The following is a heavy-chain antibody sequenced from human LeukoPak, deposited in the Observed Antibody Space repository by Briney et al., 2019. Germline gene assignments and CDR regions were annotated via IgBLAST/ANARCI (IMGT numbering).Heavy chain of an antibody. J-gene: IGHJ4*02. V-gene: IGHV3-23*01. D-gene: IGHD4-17*01. CDR2: ISGSGDTT. CDR3: AKELTTERTPGVDS. Sequence: GGSLRLSCTASGFTFSSYSMSWVRQGPGTGLEWVSAISGSGDTTFYAASVKGRFTISRDNSKKTLYLQVNRLRAEDTAVYFCAKELTTERTPGVDSWGQGTLVTVSS. CDR1: GFTFSSYS.